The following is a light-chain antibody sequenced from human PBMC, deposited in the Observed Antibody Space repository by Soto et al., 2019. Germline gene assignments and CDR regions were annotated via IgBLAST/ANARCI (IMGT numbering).Light chain of an antibody. CDR2: K. J-gene: IGKJ1*01. V-gene: IGKV1-5*03. Sequence: DIQMTQSPSTLSASVGDRVIITCRASQSISGWMAWYQQKPGKAPSLLIYKTLKSGVPSRFSGSGSGTEFTLTISGLQPEDFATYYCQQYHTYSFGQGAKVYIK. CDR3: QQYHTYS. CDR1: QSISGW.